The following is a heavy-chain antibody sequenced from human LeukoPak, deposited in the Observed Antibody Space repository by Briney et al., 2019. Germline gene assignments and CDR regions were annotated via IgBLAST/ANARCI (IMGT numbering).Heavy chain of an antibody. D-gene: IGHD2-15*01. Sequence: GGSLRLSCAASGFTVSSNYMTWVRQAPGKGLEWVSVIYSGGSTYYADSVKGRFTISRDNSKNTLYLQMNSLRAEDTAVYYCARGGIEDAFDIWGQGTMVTVSS. CDR3: ARGGIEDAFDI. J-gene: IGHJ3*02. CDR2: IYSGGST. V-gene: IGHV3-66*01. CDR1: GFTVSSNY.